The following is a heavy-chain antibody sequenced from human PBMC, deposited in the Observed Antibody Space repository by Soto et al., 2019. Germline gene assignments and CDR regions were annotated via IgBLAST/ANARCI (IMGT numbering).Heavy chain of an antibody. J-gene: IGHJ6*02. CDR2: ISGSGGST. CDR1: GFTFSSYA. V-gene: IGHV3-23*01. CDR3: AKGEAARPQPYYGMDV. Sequence: EVQLLESGGGLVQPGGSLRLSCAASGFTFSSYAMSWVRQAPGKGLEWVSAISGSGGSTYYADSVKGRFTISRDNSKNTLYLQMNSLRAEDTAVYYCAKGEAARPQPYYGMDVWGQGTTVTVSS. D-gene: IGHD6-6*01.